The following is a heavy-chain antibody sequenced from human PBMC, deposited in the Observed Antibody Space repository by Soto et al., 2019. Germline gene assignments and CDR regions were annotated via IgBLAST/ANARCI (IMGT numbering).Heavy chain of an antibody. CDR2: INPSGGST. Sequence: GASVKVSCKASGYTFTSYYMHWVRQAPGQGLEWMGIINPSGGSTSYAQKFQGRVTMTRDTSTSTVYMELSSLRSEDTAVYYCARTGSSGYYYDARDDAFDIWGQGTMVTVSS. CDR3: ARTGSSGYYYDARDDAFDI. CDR1: GYTFTSYY. D-gene: IGHD3-22*01. J-gene: IGHJ3*02. V-gene: IGHV1-46*01.